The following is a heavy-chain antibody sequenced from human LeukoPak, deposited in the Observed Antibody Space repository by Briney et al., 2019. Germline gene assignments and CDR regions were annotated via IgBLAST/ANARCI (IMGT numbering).Heavy chain of an antibody. CDR2: FDPEDGET. CDR3: ARGSFAAGTLDP. Sequence: ASVKVSCKVSGYTLTELSMHWVRQAPGKGLEWMGGFDPEDGETIYAQKFQGRVTMTEDTSTDTAYMELSSLRSEDTAVYYCARGSFAAGTLDPWGQGTLVTVSS. CDR1: GYTLTELS. D-gene: IGHD6-13*01. V-gene: IGHV1-24*01. J-gene: IGHJ5*02.